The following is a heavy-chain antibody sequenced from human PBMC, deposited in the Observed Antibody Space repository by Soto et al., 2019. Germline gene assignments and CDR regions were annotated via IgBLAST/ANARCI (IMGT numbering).Heavy chain of an antibody. V-gene: IGHV3-23*01. CDR3: AKVIVVIAAAGDYFGS. CDR1: GFTFNNYA. Sequence: GGSLRLSCAASGFTFNNYAMTWVRQAPGKGLEWVSVISGSGGSTHYADSVQGRFSISRDNSKNTVYLQMNSLGVEDTALYYCAKVIVVIAAAGDYFGSWGQGTLVTVS. D-gene: IGHD2-15*01. CDR2: ISGSGGST. J-gene: IGHJ4*02.